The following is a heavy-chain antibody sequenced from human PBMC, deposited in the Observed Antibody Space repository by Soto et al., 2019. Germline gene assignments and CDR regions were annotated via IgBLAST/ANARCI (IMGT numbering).Heavy chain of an antibody. D-gene: IGHD6-6*01. J-gene: IGHJ4*02. CDR2: INSDGSST. Sequence: EVQLVESGGGLVQPGGSLRLSCAASGFTFSIYWMHWVRQAPGKGLVWVSHINSDGSSTTYADSVKGRFTISRDNAKNTLYLQMNSLRAEDTAVYYCAKGESSIAARSYFDYWGQGTLVTVSS. CDR3: AKGESSIAARSYFDY. CDR1: GFTFSIYW. V-gene: IGHV3-74*01.